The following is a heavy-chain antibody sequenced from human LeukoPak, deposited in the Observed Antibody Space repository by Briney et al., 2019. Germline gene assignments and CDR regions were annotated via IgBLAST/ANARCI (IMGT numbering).Heavy chain of an antibody. V-gene: IGHV4-4*07. CDR2: IYISGST. D-gene: IGHD3-22*01. CDR1: GGSISSYY. Sequence: SETLSLTCTVSGGSISSYYWSWIRQPAGAGLEGIGRIYISGSTNYNPPLKSRVTMSVDTSKNQFSLKLSSVTAADTAVYYCASSYYDSSGYHLDYWGQGTLVTVSS. J-gene: IGHJ4*02. CDR3: ASSYYDSSGYHLDY.